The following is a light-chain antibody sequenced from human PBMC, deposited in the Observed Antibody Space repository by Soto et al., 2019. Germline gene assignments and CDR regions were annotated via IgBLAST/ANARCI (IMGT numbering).Light chain of an antibody. J-gene: IGKJ2*01. Sequence: EIVLTQSPATLSLSPGERATLSCRASQSVSSYLAWYQQKPGQAPRLLIYDASNRATGIPARFSGSGSGTDFTPSSSRLEPEDFAVYYCQQRSNWPTFGEGTKLEIK. CDR1: QSVSSY. CDR2: DAS. CDR3: QQRSNWPT. V-gene: IGKV3-11*01.